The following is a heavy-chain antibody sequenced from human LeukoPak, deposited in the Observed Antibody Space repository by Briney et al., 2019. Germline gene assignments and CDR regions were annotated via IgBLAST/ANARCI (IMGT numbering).Heavy chain of an antibody. CDR3: AKAYDILDYYYYYMDV. CDR1: GFTLSSYG. V-gene: IGHV3-30*18. J-gene: IGHJ6*03. CDR2: ISHDGSNK. Sequence: GGSLRLSCAASGFTLSSYGMHWVRQAPGKGLEWVAVISHDGSNKYYADSVKGRFTISRDNSKNTLYLQMNSLRAEDTAVYYCAKAYDILDYYYYYMDVWGKGTTVTVSS. D-gene: IGHD3-9*01.